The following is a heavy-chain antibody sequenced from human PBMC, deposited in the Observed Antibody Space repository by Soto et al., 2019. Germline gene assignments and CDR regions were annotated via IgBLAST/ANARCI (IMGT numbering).Heavy chain of an antibody. V-gene: IGHV3-23*01. Sequence: GGSLRLSCAASGFTFNSYAMTWVRKAPGKGLEGVSTISDTGGSTYYADSVKGRFTISRDNSKRTLYLQMNSLRAEDTAVFYCAKGLYDGSGFDYWGQGTVVTVSS. J-gene: IGHJ4*02. CDR1: GFTFNSYA. CDR3: AKGLYDGSGFDY. CDR2: ISDTGGST. D-gene: IGHD3-22*01.